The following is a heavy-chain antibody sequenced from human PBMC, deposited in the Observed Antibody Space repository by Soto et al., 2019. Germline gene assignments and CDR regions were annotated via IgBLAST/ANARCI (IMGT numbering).Heavy chain of an antibody. V-gene: IGHV4-39*01. D-gene: IGHD3-10*02. CDR3: AKLVRDDVRRSDLDH. CDR1: GDSITASYSN. CDR2: FYYSGTT. Sequence: SGALSVTCTVPGDSITASYSNWAWIRQPPGKGLEWIGTFYYSGTTSQNPPLRSRITISGDTSRNQFSLNLRSVTAADSGVYYCAKLVRDDVRRSDLDHWGQGTLVTVSS. J-gene: IGHJ4*02.